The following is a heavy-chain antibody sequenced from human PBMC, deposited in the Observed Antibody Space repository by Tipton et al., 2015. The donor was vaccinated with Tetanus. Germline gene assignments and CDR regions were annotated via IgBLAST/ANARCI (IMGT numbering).Heavy chain of an antibody. J-gene: IGHJ3*02. Sequence: SLRLSCAASGFTFDDYAMHWVRQAPGKGLEWVSGISWNSGSIGYADSVKGRFTISRDNAKNSLYLQMNSLRAEDTALYYCAKGSTNDILANDAFDIWGQGTMVTVSS. CDR3: AKGSTNDILANDAFDI. D-gene: IGHD3-9*01. CDR2: ISWNSGSI. V-gene: IGHV3-9*01. CDR1: GFTFDDYA.